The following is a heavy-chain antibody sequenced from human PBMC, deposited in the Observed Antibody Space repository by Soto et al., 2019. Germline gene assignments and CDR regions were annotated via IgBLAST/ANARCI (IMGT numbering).Heavy chain of an antibody. CDR2: INAGNGNT. CDR3: ARGVAGPLHWFDP. J-gene: IGHJ5*02. D-gene: IGHD6-19*01. Sequence: ASVKVSCKASGYTFTSYAMHWVRQSPVQRLEWMGWINAGNGNTKYSQKFQGRVTITRDTSASTAYMELSSLRSEDTAVYYCARGVAGPLHWFDPWGQGTLVTVSS. CDR1: GYTFTSYA. V-gene: IGHV1-3*01.